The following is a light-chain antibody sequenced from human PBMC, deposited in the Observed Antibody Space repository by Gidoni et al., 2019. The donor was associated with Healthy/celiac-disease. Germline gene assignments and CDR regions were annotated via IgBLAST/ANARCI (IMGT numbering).Light chain of an antibody. CDR2: DAS. V-gene: IGKV3-11*01. CDR3: QQRGA. Sequence: EIVLTQSPPTLSLSPGERATLSCRASQSVSSSLAWYQQKPGQAPRLLIYDASNRATGIPARFSGSGSGTDFTLTISSLEPEDFAVYYCQQRGAFGQGTKVEIK. J-gene: IGKJ1*01. CDR1: QSVSSS.